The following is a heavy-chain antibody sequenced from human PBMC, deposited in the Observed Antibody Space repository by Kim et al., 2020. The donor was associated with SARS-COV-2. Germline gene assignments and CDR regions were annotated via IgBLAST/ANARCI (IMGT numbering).Heavy chain of an antibody. Sequence: ASVKVSCKASGYTITAYYMHWVRQARGQGLEGMGWINPNSGGTTYAQRFQGRVTMTRDTSINTAYMELIRLTSDDTAVYYCACWGGYESSPFWGPGTLIT. CDR2: INPNSGGT. V-gene: IGHV1-2*02. D-gene: IGHD5-12*01. CDR1: GYTITAYY. CDR3: ACWGGYESSPF. J-gene: IGHJ2*01.